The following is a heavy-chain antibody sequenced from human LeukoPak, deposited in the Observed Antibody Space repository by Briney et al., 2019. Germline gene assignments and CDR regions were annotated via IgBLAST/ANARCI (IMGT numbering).Heavy chain of an antibody. CDR1: GGSISSSNW. CDR2: IYHSGST. V-gene: IGHV4-4*02. Sequence: SETLSLTCAVSGGSISSSNWWSWVRQPPGQGLEWIGEIYHSGSTNYNPSLKSRVTISVDKSKNQFSLKLSSVTAADTAVYYCARRRGYYDSSGYYLGYWGQGTLVTVSS. J-gene: IGHJ4*02. CDR3: ARRRGYYDSSGYYLGY. D-gene: IGHD3-22*01.